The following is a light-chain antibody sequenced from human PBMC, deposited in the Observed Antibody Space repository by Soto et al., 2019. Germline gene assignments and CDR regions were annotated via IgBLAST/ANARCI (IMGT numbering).Light chain of an antibody. CDR3: FSYGGNRILP. CDR1: RSDVGSYNS. CDR2: EVT. Sequence: QSALTQPASVSGSPGQSITISCTGTRSDVGSYNSIAWYQQHPGKAPRVVIFEVTKRPSGISDRFSGSKSGYEDSLTISGLQGEDGGGYFFFSYGGNRILPFGGGTKLTVL. V-gene: IGLV2-23*02. J-gene: IGLJ2*01.